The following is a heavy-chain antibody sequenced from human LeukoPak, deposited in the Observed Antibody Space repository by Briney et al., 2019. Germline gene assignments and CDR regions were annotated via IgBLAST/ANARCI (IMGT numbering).Heavy chain of an antibody. CDR2: ISGSGGST. CDR1: GFTFSSYA. V-gene: IGHV3-23*01. Sequence: PGGSLRLSCAASGFTFSSYAMSWVRQAPGKVLEWVSAISGSGGSTYYADSVKGRFTISRDNSKNTLYLQMNSLRAEDTAVYYCAKSWAGPHYGMDVWGKGTTVTVSS. D-gene: IGHD3-10*01. CDR3: AKSWAGPHYGMDV. J-gene: IGHJ6*04.